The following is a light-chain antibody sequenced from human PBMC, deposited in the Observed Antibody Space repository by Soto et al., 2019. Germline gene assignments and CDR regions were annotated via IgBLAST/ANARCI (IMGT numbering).Light chain of an antibody. V-gene: IGLV7-46*01. CDR1: TGAVTSGHY. CDR3: LLSYRGAWV. CDR2: YK. Sequence: QTVVTQEPSLTVSPGGTVTLTCGSSTGAVTSGHYPYWFQQKAWPSPQDIDLCYKQQTLLTPARFSGSLLGGKAALTLSGAQPEDEAEFYCLLSYRGAWVFGGGTKLTVL. J-gene: IGLJ3*02.